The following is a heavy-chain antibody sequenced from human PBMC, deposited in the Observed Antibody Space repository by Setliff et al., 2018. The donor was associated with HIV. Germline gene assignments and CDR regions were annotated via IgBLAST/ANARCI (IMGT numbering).Heavy chain of an antibody. CDR3: VREFSWSAFYFDS. CDR1: GYIFTNYG. V-gene: IGHV1-18*01. Sequence: GASVKVSCKASGYIFTNYGITWVRQAPGQGLEWMGWISADNGNTNYARNFRGRVTMTTDASTSTAFMELYNLRSDDTAVYYCVREFSWSAFYFDSWGQGTLVTVSS. D-gene: IGHD2-8*02. J-gene: IGHJ4*02. CDR2: ISADNGNT.